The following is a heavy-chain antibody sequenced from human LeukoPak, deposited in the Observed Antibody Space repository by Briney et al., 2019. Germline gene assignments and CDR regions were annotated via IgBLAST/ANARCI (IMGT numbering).Heavy chain of an antibody. J-gene: IGHJ6*03. CDR1: GGSFSGYY. V-gene: IGHV4-34*01. D-gene: IGHD2-2*02. CDR3: ATGRNGVVPAPILGLGPWYNYHYMDV. CDR2: IDHSGTT. Sequence: SETLSLTCVVYGGSFSGYYWSWIRQPPGKGLEWIGEIDHSGTTNYNPSLKSRVTMSVDTSKNQVSLMVSPVTAADTAVYYCATGRNGVVPAPILGLGPWYNYHYMDVWGKGTTVTVSS.